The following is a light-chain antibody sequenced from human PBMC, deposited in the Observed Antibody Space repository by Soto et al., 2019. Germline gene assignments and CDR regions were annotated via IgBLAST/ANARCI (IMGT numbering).Light chain of an antibody. J-gene: IGKJ1*01. V-gene: IGKV1-5*03. Sequence: DIQMTQSPSTLSASVGDRVAITCRASQSISTWLAWYQQKPGEAPKLLVYRASNLESGVPSRFSGSGSGTELTLTISSLQPDDFATYYCQQYNSSPWTFGQGTKVEIK. CDR3: QQYNSSPWT. CDR2: RAS. CDR1: QSISTW.